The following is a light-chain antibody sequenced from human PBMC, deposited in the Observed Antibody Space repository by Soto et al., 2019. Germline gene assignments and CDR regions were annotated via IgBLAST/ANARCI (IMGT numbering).Light chain of an antibody. CDR3: QSSDSTLSGSV. CDR1: SSNIGAGYD. J-gene: IGLJ2*01. Sequence: QSVLTQAPSVSGAPGQRVTISCTGSSSNIGAGYDVHWYQQLPGTAPKLLIYGNSNRPSGVPDRFSGSKSGTSASLAITGLHAEDEADYYCQSSDSTLSGSVFGGGTKLTVL. CDR2: GNS. V-gene: IGLV1-40*01.